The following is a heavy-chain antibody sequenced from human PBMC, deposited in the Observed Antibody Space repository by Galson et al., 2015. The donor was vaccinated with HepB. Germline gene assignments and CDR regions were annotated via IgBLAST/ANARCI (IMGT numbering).Heavy chain of an antibody. D-gene: IGHD3-16*02. V-gene: IGHV3-30*04. J-gene: IGHJ4*02. CDR1: GFTFSSYA. CDR3: ARDDYDYVWGSYRYTGVY. CDR2: ISYDGSNK. Sequence: SLRLCCAASGFTFSSYAMHWVRQAPGKGLEWVAVISYDGSNKYYADSVKGRFTISRDNSKNTLYLQMNSLRAEDTAVYYCARDDYDYVWGSYRYTGVYWGQGTLVTVSS.